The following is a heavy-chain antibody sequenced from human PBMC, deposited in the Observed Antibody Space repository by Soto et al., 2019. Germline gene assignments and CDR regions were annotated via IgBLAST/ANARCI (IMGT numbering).Heavy chain of an antibody. J-gene: IGHJ4*02. CDR1: GGSISSYY. V-gene: IGHV4-59*08. D-gene: IGHD6-13*01. CDR2: IYYSGST. CDR3: ARALPYSSSGDS. Sequence: SETLSLTCTVSGGSISSYYWSWIRQPPGKGLEWIGYIYYSGSTNYNPSLKSRVTISVDTSKNQFSLKLSSVTAADTAVYYCARALPYSSSGDSWGRGTLVTVSS.